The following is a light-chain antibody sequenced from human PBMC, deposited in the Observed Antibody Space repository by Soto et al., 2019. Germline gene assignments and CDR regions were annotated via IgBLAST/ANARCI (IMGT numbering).Light chain of an antibody. CDR3: QQYGTSPT. J-gene: IGKJ1*01. Sequence: EIVLTQSPGTLSLSPGERATLSCRASQSVSAGYFAWYQQRPGQAPRLLMYETSSRTTGTPARFSGSGSGTDFTLTISRLEPEDFAVYYCQQYGTSPTFGQGTRWIS. V-gene: IGKV3-20*01. CDR1: QSVSAGY. CDR2: ETS.